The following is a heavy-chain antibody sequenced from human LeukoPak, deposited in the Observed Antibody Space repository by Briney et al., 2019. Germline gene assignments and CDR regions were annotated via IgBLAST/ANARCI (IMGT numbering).Heavy chain of an antibody. CDR3: ARLTRTTAAGSIPFDY. Sequence: PSETLSLTRTVSGGSISNNSDYWGWIRQPPGKGLEWIGSIYYSATTFYNPSLKSRVTISVDTSKNQFSLRLSSVTAADTTVYYCARLTRTTAAGSIPFDYWGQGTLVIVSS. V-gene: IGHV4-39*01. D-gene: IGHD6-13*01. J-gene: IGHJ4*02. CDR1: GGSISNNSDY. CDR2: IYYSATT.